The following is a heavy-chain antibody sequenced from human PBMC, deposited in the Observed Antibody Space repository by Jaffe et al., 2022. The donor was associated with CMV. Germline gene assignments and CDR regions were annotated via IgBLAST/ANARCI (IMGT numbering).Heavy chain of an antibody. CDR3: VVSGILVAGWFDP. V-gene: IGHV3-23*01. CDR2: IDGGGANT. J-gene: IGHJ5*02. D-gene: IGHD6-19*01. Sequence: EVQLLASGGGLVQPGGSLRLSCIASGFSFNSNAMSWVRQVPGKGLEWVSGIDGGGANTYYADSVKGRFTVSRDNSRNTLDLEMNSLRVEDTAVYYCVVSGILVAGWFDPWGQGIVVTVSS. CDR1: GFSFNSNA.